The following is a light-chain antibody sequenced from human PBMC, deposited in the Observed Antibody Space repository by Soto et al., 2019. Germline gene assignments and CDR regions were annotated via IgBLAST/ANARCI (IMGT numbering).Light chain of an antibody. Sequence: DIQMTQSPSTLSASVGDRVTITCRASQSLSPWLAWYQQKPGKAPKLLIYKASSLESGVPSRFSGSGSGTEFILTISSLQPDDFATYYCQQYNSYSEWTFGRGTKVEIK. J-gene: IGKJ1*01. CDR1: QSLSPW. CDR3: QQYNSYSEWT. CDR2: KAS. V-gene: IGKV1-5*03.